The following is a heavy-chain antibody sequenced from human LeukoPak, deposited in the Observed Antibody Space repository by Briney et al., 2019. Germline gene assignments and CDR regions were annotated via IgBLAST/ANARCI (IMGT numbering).Heavy chain of an antibody. J-gene: IGHJ4*02. CDR1: GFTFSNYW. Sequence: GGSLRLSCAASGFTFSNYWMHWVRQAPGKGLVWVSRINSDDSSTTYADSVKGRFTISRDNSKNTLFLQMHSLRADDTAVYYCAKIGSTIVVVPAPEYWGQGTLVTVSS. CDR3: AKIGSTIVVVPAPEY. CDR2: INSDDSST. V-gene: IGHV3-74*01. D-gene: IGHD2-2*01.